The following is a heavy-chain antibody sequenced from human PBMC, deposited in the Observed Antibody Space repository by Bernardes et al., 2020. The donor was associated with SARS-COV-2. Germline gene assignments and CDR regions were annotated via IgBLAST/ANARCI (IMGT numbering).Heavy chain of an antibody. CDR3: AREPDAPGTWYFDL. CDR1: GFTFSSYD. Sequence: GGSLRLSCAASGFTFSSYDMHWVRQVKGKGLEWVSGIATTGGTNYPDSVKGRFTISRENAKNSVYLQLDSLRADDTAVYYCAREPDAPGTWYFDLWGRGTLVTVSA. D-gene: IGHD1-1*01. CDR2: IATTGGT. J-gene: IGHJ2*01. V-gene: IGHV3-13*01.